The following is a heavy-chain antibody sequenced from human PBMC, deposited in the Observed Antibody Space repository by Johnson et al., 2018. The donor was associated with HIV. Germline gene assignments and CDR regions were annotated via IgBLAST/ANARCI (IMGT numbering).Heavy chain of an antibody. Sequence: QVQLVESGGGLVQPGGSLRLSCAASGFTFSSYAMHWVRQAPGKGLEWVSYISSSGGTTHNADSVMGRFTISRDTSKNTLCLQMNSLRVDDTAVYYCARERVGGWEDALDMWGQGTMVTVSS. D-gene: IGHD6-19*01. CDR2: ISSSGGTT. J-gene: IGHJ3*02. V-gene: IGHV3-64*04. CDR1: GFTFSSYA. CDR3: ARERVGGWEDALDM.